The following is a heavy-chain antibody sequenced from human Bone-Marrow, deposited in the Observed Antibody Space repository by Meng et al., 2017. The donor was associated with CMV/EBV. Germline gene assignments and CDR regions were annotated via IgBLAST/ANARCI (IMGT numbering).Heavy chain of an antibody. D-gene: IGHD3-3*01. V-gene: IGHV3-48*04. Sequence: GESLKISCAASGFTFSTYNMNWVRQAPGKGLEWISYISTSSSTIYYADSVKGRFTISRDNAKNSLYLQMNSLRAEDTAVYYCARMVGLFAIFGVASDYWGQGTLVTVSS. CDR2: ISTSSSTI. CDR1: GFTFSTYN. CDR3: ARMVGLFAIFGVASDY. J-gene: IGHJ4*02.